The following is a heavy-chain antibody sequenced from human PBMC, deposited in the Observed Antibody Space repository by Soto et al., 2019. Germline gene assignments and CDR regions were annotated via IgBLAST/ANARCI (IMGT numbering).Heavy chain of an antibody. CDR2: INSDGSST. D-gene: IGHD3-9*01. CDR3: ARDDDILTGYYPSRYYYYGMDV. J-gene: IGHJ6*02. V-gene: IGHV3-74*01. Sequence: LRLSCAASGFTFSSYWMLWVRQAPGKGLVWVSRINSDGSSTSYADSVKGRFTISRDNAKNTLYLQMNSLRAEDTAVYYCARDDDILTGYYPSRYYYYGMDVWGQGTTVTVSS. CDR1: GFTFSSYW.